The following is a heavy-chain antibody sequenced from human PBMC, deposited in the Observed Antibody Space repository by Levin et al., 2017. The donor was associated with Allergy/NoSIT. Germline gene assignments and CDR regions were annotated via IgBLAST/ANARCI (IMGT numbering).Heavy chain of an antibody. D-gene: IGHD3-22*01. CDR1: GFTFSSYS. CDR3: ARDGTTSGYYDSSGHDAFDS. J-gene: IGHJ3*02. CDR2: ISSSSSTI. Sequence: PGGSLRLSCAASGFTFSSYSMNWVRQAPGKGLEWVSYISSSSSTIYYADSVKGRFTISRDNAKNSLYLQMNSLRDEDTAVYYCARDGTTSGYYDSSGHDAFDSWGQGTMVTVSS. V-gene: IGHV3-48*02.